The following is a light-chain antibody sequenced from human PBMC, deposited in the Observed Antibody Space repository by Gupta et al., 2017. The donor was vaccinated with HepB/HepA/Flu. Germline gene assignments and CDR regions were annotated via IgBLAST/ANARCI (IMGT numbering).Light chain of an antibody. J-gene: IGLJ2*01. CDR2: ASR. Sequence: QSVLTQPPSVSGAPGQRVTISCTGSSSNIGAGYDVHWYQQPPGTAPKLLIYASRNRPSGVPDRFSGSKSGTSASLAITGLQAEDEAHFYCQSYDSGLSAVLFGGGTKLTVL. CDR1: SSNIGAGYD. CDR3: QSYDSGLSAVL. V-gene: IGLV1-40*01.